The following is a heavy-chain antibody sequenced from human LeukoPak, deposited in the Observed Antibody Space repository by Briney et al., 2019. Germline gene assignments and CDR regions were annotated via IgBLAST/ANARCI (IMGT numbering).Heavy chain of an antibody. CDR1: GGSISSGSYY. D-gene: IGHD2-2*01. V-gene: IGHV4-61*02. CDR2: IYTSGST. J-gene: IGHJ5*02. CDR3: AREGGDIVVVDWFDP. Sequence: PSETLSLTCTVSGGSISSGSYYWSWIRQPAGKGLEWIGRIYTSGSTNYDPSLKSRVTISVDTSKNQFSLKLSSVTAADTAVYNCAREGGDIVVVDWFDPWGQGTLVTVSS.